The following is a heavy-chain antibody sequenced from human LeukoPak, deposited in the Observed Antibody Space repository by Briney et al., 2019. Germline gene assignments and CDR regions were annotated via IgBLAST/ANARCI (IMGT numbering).Heavy chain of an antibody. D-gene: IGHD3-10*01. J-gene: IGHJ6*02. CDR3: ANTVVRGVASMDV. CDR2: ISGSGTTT. Sequence: PGGSLRLSCAGSGFTFSSYVMGWVRQAPGKGLEWVSAISGSGTTTYYADAVKGRFTISRDNSRNTLYLQMHSLGAEDTAVYYCANTVVRGVASMDVWGQGTTVTVS. V-gene: IGHV3-23*01. CDR1: GFTFSSYV.